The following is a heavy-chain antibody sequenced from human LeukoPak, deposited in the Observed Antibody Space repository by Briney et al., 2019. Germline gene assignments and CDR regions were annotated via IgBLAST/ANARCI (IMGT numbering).Heavy chain of an antibody. D-gene: IGHD2-2*01. CDR1: GFNLRRFS. CDR3: ARGPSTSTS. Sequence: GFLRLFCGGSGFNLRRFSMDRVRQASGRGLEWVSVIYSGGSTYYADSVKGRFAISRDNSKNTLYLQMNSLRAEDTAVYYCARGPSTSTSWGQGTLVTVSS. J-gene: IGHJ4*02. CDR2: IYSGGST. V-gene: IGHV3-66*01.